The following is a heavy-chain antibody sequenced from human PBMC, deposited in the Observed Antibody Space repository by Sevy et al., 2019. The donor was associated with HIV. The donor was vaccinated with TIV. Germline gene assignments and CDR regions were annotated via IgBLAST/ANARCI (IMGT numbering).Heavy chain of an antibody. CDR3: ARSPPVVVVPGAPSWFDP. CDR1: GGSFSGYY. V-gene: IGHV4-34*01. D-gene: IGHD2-2*01. CDR2: INDSGIT. Sequence: SETLSLTCAVHGGSFSGYYWSWIRESPGKGLEWIGAINDSGITNYNPSLKSRVTISVDTSKKEFSLRLSSVTAADTAVYYCARSPPVVVVPGAPSWFDPWGQGTLVTVSS. J-gene: IGHJ5*02.